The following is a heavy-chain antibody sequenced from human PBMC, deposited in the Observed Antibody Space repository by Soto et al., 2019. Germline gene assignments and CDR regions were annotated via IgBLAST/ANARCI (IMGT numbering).Heavy chain of an antibody. D-gene: IGHD3-16*01. CDR1: GFTFSSYA. Sequence: EVQLLESGGGLVQPGGSLRLSCAASGFTFSSYAMSWVRQAPGKGLEWVSAISGSGGSTYYADSVKGRFTISRDNSNNTLYLQMNSLRAEDTAVYYCAKIFLRVYVSDYWGQGTLVTVSS. CDR2: ISGSGGST. CDR3: AKIFLRVYVSDY. V-gene: IGHV3-23*01. J-gene: IGHJ4*02.